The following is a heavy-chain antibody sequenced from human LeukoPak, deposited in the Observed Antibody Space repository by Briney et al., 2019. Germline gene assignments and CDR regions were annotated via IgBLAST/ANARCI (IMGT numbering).Heavy chain of an antibody. CDR1: GGSISSSSYY. Sequence: SETLSLTCTVSGGSISSSSYYWGWIRQPPGKGLEWIGSIYYSGSTYYNPSLKSRVTISVDTSKNQFSLKLSSVTAADTAVYYCATLGFGLASFDYWGQGTLVTVSS. V-gene: IGHV4-39*01. J-gene: IGHJ4*02. CDR2: IYYSGST. D-gene: IGHD3-10*01. CDR3: ATLGFGLASFDY.